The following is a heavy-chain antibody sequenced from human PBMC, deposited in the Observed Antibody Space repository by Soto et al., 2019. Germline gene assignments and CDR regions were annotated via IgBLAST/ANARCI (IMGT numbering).Heavy chain of an antibody. D-gene: IGHD3-10*01. CDR1: GDSITSGDHS. Sequence: QVQLQESGPGLVKPSQTLSLTCTVSGDSITSGDHSWSWVRQAPGKGLEWIGYIFYTGSTYSSPSLKNRVSISVDTSNHRFSLNLNSVTAADTAVYFCARGSGSLVRGILGPWGQGTLVTVSS. J-gene: IGHJ5*02. V-gene: IGHV4-30-4*01. CDR2: IFYTGST. CDR3: ARGSGSLVRGILGP.